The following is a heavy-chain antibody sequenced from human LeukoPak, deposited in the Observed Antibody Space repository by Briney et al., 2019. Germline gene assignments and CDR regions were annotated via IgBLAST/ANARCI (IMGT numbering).Heavy chain of an antibody. CDR3: AKSISAAGPYYYGMDV. D-gene: IGHD6-13*01. Sequence: PGRSLRLSCAASGFTFDDYAMHWVRQAPGKGLEWVSGISWNSGSIGYADSVKGRFTISRDNAKNSLYLQMNSLRAEDTALYYCAKSISAAGPYYYGMDVWGQGTTVTVSS. V-gene: IGHV3-9*01. CDR1: GFTFDDYA. J-gene: IGHJ6*02. CDR2: ISWNSGSI.